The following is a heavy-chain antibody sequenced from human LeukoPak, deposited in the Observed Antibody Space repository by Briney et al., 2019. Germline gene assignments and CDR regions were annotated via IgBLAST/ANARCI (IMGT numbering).Heavy chain of an antibody. CDR1: GFTFSSNW. Sequence: GGSLRLSCAVSGFTFSSNWLSWVRQAPGKGLERVANIKQDGSEKYYVESVKGRFTISRDNAKNSLYLQMNSLRAEDTAVYYCFLSIAARPDAYYYCYYMDVWGKGTTVTVSS. D-gene: IGHD6-6*01. J-gene: IGHJ6*03. CDR2: IKQDGSEK. V-gene: IGHV3-7*01. CDR3: FLSIAARPDAYYYCYYMDV.